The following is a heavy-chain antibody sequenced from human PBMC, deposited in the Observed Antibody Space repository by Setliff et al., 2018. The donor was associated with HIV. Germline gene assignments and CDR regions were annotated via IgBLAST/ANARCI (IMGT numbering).Heavy chain of an antibody. Sequence: ASVKVSCKASGYSFNRYFMHWARQAPGQGLEWMGWINPSSGGTKSAQKFQGRVTMTRDTSTNTAYMELSSLTSDDTAVYFCARGSMSMVMFILVSAFDIWGQGTLVTVSS. D-gene: IGHD2-21*01. V-gene: IGHV1-2*02. J-gene: IGHJ3*02. CDR1: GYSFNRYF. CDR2: INPSSGGT. CDR3: ARGSMSMVMFILVSAFDI.